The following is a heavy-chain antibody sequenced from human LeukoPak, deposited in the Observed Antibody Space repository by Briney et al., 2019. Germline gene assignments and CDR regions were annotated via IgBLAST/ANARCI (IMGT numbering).Heavy chain of an antibody. CDR1: GFTFSSYG. J-gene: IGHJ6*02. CDR3: ARREIRYYYYGMDV. Sequence: GSLRLSCAASGFTFSSYGMHWVRQAPGKGLEWIGEINHSGSTNYNPSLKSRVTISVDTSKNQFSLKLSSVTAADTAVYYCARREIRYYYYGMDVWGQGTTVTVSS. V-gene: IGHV4-34*01. CDR2: INHSGST.